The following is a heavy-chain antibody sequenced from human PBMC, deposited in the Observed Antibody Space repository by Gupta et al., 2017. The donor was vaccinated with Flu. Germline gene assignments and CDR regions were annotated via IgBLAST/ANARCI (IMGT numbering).Heavy chain of an antibody. J-gene: IGHJ1*01. Sequence: QVQLVQSGSEVKKPGSSLKVSCRASGDTFDTSTFTWVRQAPGHGLEWMGGILPILGTADYAQKFQGRVTISADISTTTVFMEVSSLRSEDTAVDFCARLTPCGGDCYYFQHWGPGTVVTVSS. CDR1: GDTFDTST. CDR2: ILPILGTA. D-gene: IGHD2-21*02. CDR3: ARLTPCGGDCYYFQH. V-gene: IGHV1-69*06.